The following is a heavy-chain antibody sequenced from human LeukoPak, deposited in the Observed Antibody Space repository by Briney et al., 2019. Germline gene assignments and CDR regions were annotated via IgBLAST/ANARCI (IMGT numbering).Heavy chain of an antibody. D-gene: IGHD6-13*01. V-gene: IGHV4-34*01. J-gene: IGHJ4*02. CDR3: ARGAAAAGTLRYFDY. CDR2: INHSGST. Sequence: GSLRLSCAASGFTFSSYGMHWVRQAPGKGLEWIGEINHSGSTNYNPSLKSRVTISVDTSKNQFSLKLSSVTAADTAVYYCARGAAAAGTLRYFDYWGQGTLVTVST. CDR1: GFTFSSYG.